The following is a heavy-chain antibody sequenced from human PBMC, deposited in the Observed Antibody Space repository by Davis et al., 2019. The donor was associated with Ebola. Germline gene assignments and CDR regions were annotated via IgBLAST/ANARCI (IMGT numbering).Heavy chain of an antibody. CDR1: GFTFSDYW. V-gene: IGHV3-74*01. Sequence: GESLKISCAASGFTFSDYWMHWVRQAPGKGLVWVSRINSDGSSTNYADSVKGRFTISRDNSKNTLYLQMNSLRAEDTAVYYCAKGGGSYGNWYFDLWGRGTLVTVSS. D-gene: IGHD1-26*01. J-gene: IGHJ2*01. CDR2: INSDGSST. CDR3: AKGGGSYGNWYFDL.